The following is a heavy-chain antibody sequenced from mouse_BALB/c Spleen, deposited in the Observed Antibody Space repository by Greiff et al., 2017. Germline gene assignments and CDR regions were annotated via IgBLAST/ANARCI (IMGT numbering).Heavy chain of an antibody. Sequence: VQPKPSGPELVKPGALVKIFCKASGFSFTGYFMNWVKQSHGKSLEWIGRINPYNGDTFYNQKFKGKATLTVDKSSSTAHMELLSLTSEDSAVYYCGRGGDYGSSWGYAMDYWGQGTSVTVSS. V-gene: IGHV1-37*01. CDR1: GFSFTGYF. CDR3: GRGGDYGSSWGYAMDY. J-gene: IGHJ4*01. D-gene: IGHD1-1*01. CDR2: INPYNGDT.